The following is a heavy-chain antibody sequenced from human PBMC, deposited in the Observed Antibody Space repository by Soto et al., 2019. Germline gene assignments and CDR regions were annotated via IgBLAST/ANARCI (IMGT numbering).Heavy chain of an antibody. CDR2: ISSSSSTI. V-gene: IGHV3-48*01. J-gene: IGHJ5*02. Sequence: GGSLRLSCAASGFTFSSYSMNWVRQAPGKGLEWVSYISSSSSTIYYADSVKGRFTISRDNAKNSLYLQMNSLRAEDTAVYYCARDGSYCSSTSCYNWFDPWGQGTLVTVSS. CDR3: ARDGSYCSSTSCYNWFDP. CDR1: GFTFSSYS. D-gene: IGHD2-2*01.